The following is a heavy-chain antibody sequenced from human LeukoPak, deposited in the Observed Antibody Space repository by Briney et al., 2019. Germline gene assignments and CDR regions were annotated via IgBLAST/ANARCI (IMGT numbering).Heavy chain of an antibody. CDR2: IRYDGSNK. V-gene: IGHV3-30*02. J-gene: IGHJ4*02. CDR1: GFTFSSYG. CDR3: AIRYYYGSGG. D-gene: IGHD3-10*01. Sequence: GGSLRLSCAASGFTFSSYGMHWVRQAPGKGLEWVAFIRYDGSNKYYADSVKGRFTISRDNSKNTLYLRMNSLRAEDTAVYYCAIRYYYGSGGWGQGTLVTVSP.